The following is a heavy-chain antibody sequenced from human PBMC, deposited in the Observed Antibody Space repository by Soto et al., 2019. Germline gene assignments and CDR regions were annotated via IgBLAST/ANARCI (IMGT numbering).Heavy chain of an antibody. CDR2: IRSKAYGGTT. V-gene: IGHV3-49*04. CDR1: GFTYGDYA. CDR3: TRSFITEYQLLWWFDP. Sequence: PGGSLRLSCTASGFTYGDYAMSWVLQAPGKGLEWVGFIRSKAYGGTTEYAASVKGRFTISRDDSKSIAYLQMNSLKTEDTAVYYCTRSFITEYQLLWWFDPWGQGTLVTVSS. D-gene: IGHD2-2*01. J-gene: IGHJ5*02.